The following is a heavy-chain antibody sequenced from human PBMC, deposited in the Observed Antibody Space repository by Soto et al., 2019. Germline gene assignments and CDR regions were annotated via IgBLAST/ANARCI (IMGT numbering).Heavy chain of an antibody. CDR1: GGSISSGGYS. CDR3: SRQYYFGSGSYDYRPFDC. CDR2: IYHSGST. Sequence: PSETLSLTCAVSGGSISSGGYSWGWIRQPPGKGLEWIGNIYHSGSTYYNPSLKSRVTISVDTAKNQFSLKLSSVTAADTAVYYCSRQYYFGSGSYDYRPFDCGGQGTLVTVSS. D-gene: IGHD3-10*01. V-gene: IGHV4-30-2*03. J-gene: IGHJ4*02.